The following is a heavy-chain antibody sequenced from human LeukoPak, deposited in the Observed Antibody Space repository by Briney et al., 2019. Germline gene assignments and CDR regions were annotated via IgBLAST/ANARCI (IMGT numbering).Heavy chain of an antibody. CDR1: GFTFSNAW. V-gene: IGHV3-15*01. D-gene: IGHD3-3*01. J-gene: IGHJ4*02. CDR2: IKSKTDGGTT. Sequence: GGSLRLSCAASGFTFSNAWMSWVRQAPGKGLEWVGRIKSKTDGGTTDYAAPVKGRFTTSRDDSKNTLYLQMNSLKTEDTAVYYCTTVSYYDFWSGTLNYFDYWGQGTLVTVSS. CDR3: TTVSYYDFWSGTLNYFDY.